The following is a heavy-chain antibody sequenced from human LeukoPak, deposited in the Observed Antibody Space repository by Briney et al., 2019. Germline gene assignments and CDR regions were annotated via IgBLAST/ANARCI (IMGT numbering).Heavy chain of an antibody. V-gene: IGHV4-39*07. CDR3: ARDRRGASGTFDY. D-gene: IGHD3-10*01. Sequence: PSQTLSLTCTVSGGSISSSSYYWGWIRQPPGKGLEWIGSIYYSGSTYYNPSLKSRVTISVDTSKNQFSLKLSSVTAADTAVYYCARDRRGASGTFDYWGQGTLVTVSS. J-gene: IGHJ4*02. CDR2: IYYSGST. CDR1: GGSISSSSYY.